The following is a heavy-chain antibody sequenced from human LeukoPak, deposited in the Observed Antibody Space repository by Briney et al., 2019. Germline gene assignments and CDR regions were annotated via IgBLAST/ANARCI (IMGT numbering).Heavy chain of an antibody. D-gene: IGHD4-23*01. J-gene: IGHJ4*02. V-gene: IGHV1-69*05. CDR3: ATSDAGTSEGGIDS. CDR2: VIPVFGTP. CDR1: GCSFSSYD. Sequence: ASVKVSCKTSGCSFSSYDISWVRQAPEQGLEWMGGVIPVFGTPNYAQKFQGRLTLTTDESTGTAYMELSSLTSEDTAVYYCATSDAGTSEGGIDSWGQGTLVIVSS.